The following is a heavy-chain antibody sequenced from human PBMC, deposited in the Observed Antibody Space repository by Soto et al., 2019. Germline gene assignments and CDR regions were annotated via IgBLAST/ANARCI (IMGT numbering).Heavy chain of an antibody. D-gene: IGHD2-2*01. Sequence: QVQLVQSGAEVKKPGASVKVSCKASGYTFTSYAMHWVRQAPGQRLEWMGWINAGNGNTKYSQKFQGRVTITRDTSASTAYMELTSLRSEDTAVYYCAKGSEYPTYHYYGMDVWGQGTTVTVSS. CDR1: GYTFTSYA. CDR2: INAGNGNT. CDR3: AKGSEYPTYHYYGMDV. J-gene: IGHJ6*02. V-gene: IGHV1-3*01.